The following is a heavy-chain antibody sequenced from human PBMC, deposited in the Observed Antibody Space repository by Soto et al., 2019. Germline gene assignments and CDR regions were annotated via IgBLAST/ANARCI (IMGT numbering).Heavy chain of an antibody. D-gene: IGHD2-2*01. CDR1: GGSISSGGYY. CDR3: ARARYYCSGTSCYYFDY. V-gene: IGHV4-31*03. J-gene: IGHJ4*02. Sequence: PSETLSLTCTVSGGSISSGGYYWSRIRQDPGKGLEWIGYIYYSGSTYYNPSLKSRVTISVDMSKNQFSLQLSSVTAADTAVYYCARARYYCSGTSCYYFDYWGQGTLVTVSS. CDR2: IYYSGST.